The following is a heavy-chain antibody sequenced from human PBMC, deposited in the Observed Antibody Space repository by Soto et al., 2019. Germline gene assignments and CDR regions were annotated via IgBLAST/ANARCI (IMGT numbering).Heavy chain of an antibody. V-gene: IGHV1-2*04. CDR2: INPATGAA. D-gene: IGHD3-3*01. CDR1: GYPVTAYY. CDR3: ARGGGVGVAGSAAFDM. J-gene: IGHJ3*02. Sequence: QLHLVQSGAVVKKPGASVTVSCSASGYPVTAYYMHWVRQAPGRGLEWMGGINPATGAAKYTQTFQGWVPLTRDTSTSTVFMELRGLTSADTAVFYWARGGGVGVAGSAAFDMWGQGTLVTVSS.